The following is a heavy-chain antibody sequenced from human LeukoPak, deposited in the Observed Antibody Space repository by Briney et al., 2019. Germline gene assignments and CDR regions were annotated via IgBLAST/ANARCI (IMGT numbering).Heavy chain of an antibody. V-gene: IGHV1-2*02. Sequence: ASVKVSCKASGYTFTGYYMHWVRQAPGQGLEWMGWINPNSGGTNYAQKFQGRVTMTRDTSISTAYMELSRLRSDDTAVYYCAREPRYYYDSSGYLGYWGQGTLVTVSS. J-gene: IGHJ4*02. CDR3: AREPRYYYDSSGYLGY. D-gene: IGHD3-22*01. CDR2: INPNSGGT. CDR1: GYTFTGYY.